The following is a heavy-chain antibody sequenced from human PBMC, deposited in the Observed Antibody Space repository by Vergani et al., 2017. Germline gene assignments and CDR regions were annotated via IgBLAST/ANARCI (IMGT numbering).Heavy chain of an antibody. V-gene: IGHV3-49*04. CDR1: GFTFGDYA. J-gene: IGHJ4*02. CDR2: ISSKAYGGTT. D-gene: IGHD5-18*01. CDR3: SRGRGYSFGYSDY. Sequence: EVQLVESGGGLVQPGRSLRLSCTASGFTFGDYAMSWVRQAPGKGLEWVGFISSKAYGGTTEYAASVKGRFTISRDDYKRLAYLQLSGLKTEDTAVYFCSRGRGYSFGYSDYWGQGTLVTVAS.